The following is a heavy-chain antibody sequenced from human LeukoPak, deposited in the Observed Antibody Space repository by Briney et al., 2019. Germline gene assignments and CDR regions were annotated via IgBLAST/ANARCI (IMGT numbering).Heavy chain of an antibody. V-gene: IGHV3-23*01. CDR3: ARERDSSGYFDS. D-gene: IGHD3-22*01. CDR2: ISGSGGST. Sequence: GGSLRLSCAASGFTFSSYAMSWVRQAPGKGLEWVSVISGSGGSTYYADSVKGRFTISRDNSKNTLYLQMNSLRAEDTAVYYCARERDSSGYFDSWGQGTLVTVSS. CDR1: GFTFSSYA. J-gene: IGHJ4*02.